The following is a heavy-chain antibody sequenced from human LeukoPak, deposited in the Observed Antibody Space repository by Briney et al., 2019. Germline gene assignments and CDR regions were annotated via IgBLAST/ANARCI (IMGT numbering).Heavy chain of an antibody. J-gene: IGHJ6*03. Sequence: GRSMRLSWAVAGLSFDNLVMGWYSQAQGKGLEWVSTSSALFPHTYSADSVKGRFPTSRDNSKSTLYLQMNSLRAEDTAVYYCAKDLFSGSGRAGNMDVWGKGTTVTVSS. CDR2: SSALFPHT. D-gene: IGHD3-10*01. V-gene: IGHV3-23*01. CDR1: GLSFDNLV. CDR3: AKDLFSGSGRAGNMDV.